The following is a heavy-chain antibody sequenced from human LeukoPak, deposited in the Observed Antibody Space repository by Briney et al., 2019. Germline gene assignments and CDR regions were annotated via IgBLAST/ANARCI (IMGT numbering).Heavy chain of an antibody. D-gene: IGHD1-26*01. Sequence: ASVKVSCKTSGYTFTDNYIHWVRQAPGQGLEWMGWINPNSGGTNYAQKFQGRVTMTRDTSISTAYMELNRLRSDDTAVYYCARVEVGATPLFDYWGQGTLVTVSS. V-gene: IGHV1-2*02. CDR3: ARVEVGATPLFDY. J-gene: IGHJ4*02. CDR1: GYTFTDNY. CDR2: INPNSGGT.